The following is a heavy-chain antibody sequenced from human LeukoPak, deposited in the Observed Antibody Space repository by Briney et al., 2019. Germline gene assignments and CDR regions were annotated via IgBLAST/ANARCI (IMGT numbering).Heavy chain of an antibody. J-gene: IGHJ6*03. D-gene: IGHD2-15*01. Sequence: EASVKVSCKACGYTFTGYYMHWVRQAPGQGLEWMGCINPNSGGTNYQGRVTMTRDTSISTAYMELSRLRSDDTAVYYCARDSYCSGGSCYSADYYYYYMDVWGKGTTVTVSS. CDR2: INPNSGGT. CDR3: ARDSYCSGGSCYSADYYYYYMDV. V-gene: IGHV1-2*02. CDR1: GYTFTGYY.